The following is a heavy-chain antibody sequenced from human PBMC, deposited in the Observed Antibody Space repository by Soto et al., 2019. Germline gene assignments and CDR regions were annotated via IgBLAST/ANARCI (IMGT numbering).Heavy chain of an antibody. CDR2: IIPILGIA. Sequence: ASVKVSCKASGGTFSRYTISWVRQAPGQGLEWMGRIIPILGIANYAQKFQGRVTITADKSTSTAYMELSSLRSEDTAVYYCARDRYCSGGSCYFYQYNWFDPWGQGTLVTVSS. CDR3: ARDRYCSGGSCYFYQYNWFDP. V-gene: IGHV1-69*04. J-gene: IGHJ5*02. CDR1: GGTFSRYT. D-gene: IGHD2-15*01.